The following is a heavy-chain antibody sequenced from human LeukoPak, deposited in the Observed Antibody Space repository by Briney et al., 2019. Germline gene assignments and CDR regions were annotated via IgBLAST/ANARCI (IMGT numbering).Heavy chain of an antibody. D-gene: IGHD1-14*01. V-gene: IGHV3-13*01. CDR1: GFTFSTYD. CDR3: ARGSAGPDSNWFDP. CDR2: IGSAGDT. J-gene: IGHJ5*02. Sequence: GGSLRLSCAASGFTFSTYDMHWVRQATGKNLEWVSPIGSAGDTFYPGSVKGRFTISRENAKNSLYLQMNSLRAEDTAVYYCARGSAGPDSNWFDPWGQGTLVTVSS.